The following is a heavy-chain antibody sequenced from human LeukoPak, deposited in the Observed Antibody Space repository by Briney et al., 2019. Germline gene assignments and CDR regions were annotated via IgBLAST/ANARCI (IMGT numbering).Heavy chain of an antibody. V-gene: IGHV1-46*03. Sequence: SVKVSYKASGYTFTTYYIHWVRQAPGQGLEWMAIINPRDGSTTYAQKFQGRVTMTRDTSTKTVYMELSSLRSEDTAVYYCARGVYCSSTSCYHYYYYMDVWGKGTTVTVSS. CDR3: ARGVYCSSTSCYHYYYYMDV. CDR1: GYTFTTYY. CDR2: INPRDGST. J-gene: IGHJ6*03. D-gene: IGHD2-2*01.